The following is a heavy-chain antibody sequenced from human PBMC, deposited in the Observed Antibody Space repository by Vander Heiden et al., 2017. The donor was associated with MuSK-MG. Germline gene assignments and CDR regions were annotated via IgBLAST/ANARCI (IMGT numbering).Heavy chain of an antibody. D-gene: IGHD3-9*01. V-gene: IGHV3-23*01. J-gene: IGHJ4*01. CDR3: AKRWAYSLIFPFDY. CDR1: GFTFSSYA. Sequence: EVQLLESGGGLVQPGWSLRLSCAASGFTFSSYAMSWVRQAPGKGLEWVSAISGSGGSKYYADSVKGRFTISRDNSKNTLYMQMNRLRAEDTAVYYCAKRWAYSLIFPFDYWGHGTLVTVYS. CDR2: ISGSGGSK.